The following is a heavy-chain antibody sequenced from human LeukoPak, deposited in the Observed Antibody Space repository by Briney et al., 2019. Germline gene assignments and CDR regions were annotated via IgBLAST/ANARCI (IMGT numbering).Heavy chain of an antibody. CDR1: GFTFSSYS. D-gene: IGHD3-16*01. CDR3: ARDKGDYDSSGSLFVF. V-gene: IGHV3-48*01. CDR2: ISSSSSTI. J-gene: IGHJ4*02. Sequence: GGSLRLSCAASGFTFSSYSMNWVRQAPGKGLEWVSYISSSSSTIYYADSVKGRFTISRDNAKSSLYLQMNSLRAGDTAVYYCARDKGDYDSSGSLFVFGGQGTLVTVSS.